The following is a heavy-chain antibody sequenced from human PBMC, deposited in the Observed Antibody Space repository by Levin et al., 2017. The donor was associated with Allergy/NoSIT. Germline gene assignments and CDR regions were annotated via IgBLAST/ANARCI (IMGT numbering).Heavy chain of an antibody. CDR3: ARDSSWAAAGTQPLDY. J-gene: IGHJ4*02. CDR1: GFTFSSYA. Sequence: SCAASGFTFSSYAMHWVRQAPGKGLEWVAVISYDGSNKYYADSVKGRFTISRDNSKNTLYLQMNSLSAEDTAVYYCARDSSWAAAGTQPLDYWGQGTLVTVSS. D-gene: IGHD6-13*01. V-gene: IGHV3-30*04. CDR2: ISYDGSNK.